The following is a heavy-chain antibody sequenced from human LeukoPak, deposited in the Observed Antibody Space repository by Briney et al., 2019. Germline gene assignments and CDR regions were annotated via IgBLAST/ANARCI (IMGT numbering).Heavy chain of an antibody. CDR1: GGTFSSYA. J-gene: IGHJ6*03. CDR2: IIPIFGTA. CDR3: ARGRVVVVPAASGYYYYMDV. Sequence: ASVKVSCKASGGTFSSYAISGVRQAPGQGLEWMGGIIPIFGTANYAQKFQGRVTITTDESTSTAYMELSSLRSEDTAVYYCARGRVVVVPAASGYYYYMDVWGKGTTVTVS. D-gene: IGHD2-2*01. V-gene: IGHV1-69*05.